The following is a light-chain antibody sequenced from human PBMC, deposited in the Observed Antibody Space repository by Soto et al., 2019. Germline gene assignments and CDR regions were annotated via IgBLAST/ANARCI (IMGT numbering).Light chain of an antibody. CDR2: LRSDASH. V-gene: IGLV4-69*01. J-gene: IGLJ1*01. Sequence: QPVLTQSPSASASLGASVKVTCTLNSSYAIAWHQQQPEQGPRYLMKLRSDASHNKGDGIPDRFSGSRSGAVRDLTISSLQSEDEAEYYCQTWGTGILVFGTGTKVT. CDR3: QTWGTGILV. CDR1: SSYA.